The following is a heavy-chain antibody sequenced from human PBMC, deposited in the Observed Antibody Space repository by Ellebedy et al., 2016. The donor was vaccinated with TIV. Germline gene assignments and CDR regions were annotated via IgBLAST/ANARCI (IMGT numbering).Heavy chain of an antibody. Sequence: MPGGSLRLSCAVYGGSFSDYYWSWIRQPPGKGLEWIGEINHSGSTNYNPSLKSRVTMSVDTSKNQFSLKLSSVTAADTAVYYCARGRGVSYYDTSDFRFDYWGQGTLVTVSS. J-gene: IGHJ4*02. CDR3: ARGRGVSYYDTSDFRFDY. CDR1: GGSFSDYY. CDR2: INHSGST. V-gene: IGHV4-34*01. D-gene: IGHD3-22*01.